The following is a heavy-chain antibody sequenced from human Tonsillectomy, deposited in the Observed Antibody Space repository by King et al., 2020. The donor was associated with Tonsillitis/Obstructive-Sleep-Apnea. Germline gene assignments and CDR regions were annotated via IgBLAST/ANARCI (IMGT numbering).Heavy chain of an antibody. V-gene: IGHV4-39*01. CDR3: ARLVGSSGSRHFDF. D-gene: IGHD6-6*01. J-gene: IGHJ4*02. Sequence: QLQLQESGPGLVKPSETLSLSCIVSGGSVSSSDYYWAWIRQSPGKGLEWIGTIYYGVSTYYNPSLKSRVSISADTSKNHFSLRVTSVTAADTAVYYCARLVGSSGSRHFDFWGQGTLVTVSS. CDR2: IYYGVST. CDR1: GGSVSSSDYY.